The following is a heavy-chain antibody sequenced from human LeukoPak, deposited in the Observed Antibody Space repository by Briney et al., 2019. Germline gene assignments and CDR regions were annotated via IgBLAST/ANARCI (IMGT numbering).Heavy chain of an antibody. J-gene: IGHJ6*03. Sequence: PGGSLRLSCAASGFTFSSNYMSWVRQAPGKGLEWGSGIYSGGSTYYADSVKGRFTISRDNSKNTLYLQMNSLRAEDTAVYYCARTSGYSSSWSNYYYMDVWGKGTTVTVSS. D-gene: IGHD6-13*01. CDR2: IYSGGST. CDR3: ARTSGYSSSWSNYYYMDV. V-gene: IGHV3-53*01. CDR1: GFTFSSNY.